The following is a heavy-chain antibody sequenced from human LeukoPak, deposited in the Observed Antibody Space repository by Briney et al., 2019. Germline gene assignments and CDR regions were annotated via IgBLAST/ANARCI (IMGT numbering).Heavy chain of an antibody. D-gene: IGHD2-21*02. J-gene: IGHJ6*03. CDR3: VRNPLTRYYMDV. V-gene: IGHV1-2*02. Sequence: ASVKVSCKASGYTFTGYYMHWVRQAPGQGLEWMGWINPNSGGTNYAQKFQGRVTMTRDTSISTAYMELSRLRSDDTAVYYCVRNPLTRYYMDVWGKGTTVTVSS. CDR1: GYTFTGYY. CDR2: INPNSGGT.